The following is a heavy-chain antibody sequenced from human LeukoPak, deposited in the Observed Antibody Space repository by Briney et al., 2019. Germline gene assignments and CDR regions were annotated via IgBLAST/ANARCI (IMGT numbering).Heavy chain of an antibody. CDR2: INHSGST. J-gene: IGHJ3*02. CDR3: ARMITGTTGDAFDI. CDR1: GGSFSGYY. V-gene: IGHV4-34*01. D-gene: IGHD1-7*01. Sequence: PSETLSLTCAVYGGSFSGYYWSWIRQPPGKGLEWIGEINHSGSTNYNPSLKSRVTISVDTSKTQFSLKLSSVTAADTAVYYCARMITGTTGDAFDIWGQGTMVTVSS.